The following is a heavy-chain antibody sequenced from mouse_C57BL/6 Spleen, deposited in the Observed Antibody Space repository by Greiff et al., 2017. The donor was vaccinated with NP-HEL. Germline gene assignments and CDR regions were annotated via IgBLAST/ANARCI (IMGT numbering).Heavy chain of an antibody. J-gene: IGHJ1*03. D-gene: IGHD1-1*01. V-gene: IGHV1-22*01. CDR3: ALHYYGSSYGYFDV. CDR2: INPNNGGT. Sequence: VQLQQSGPELVKPGASVKMSCKASGYTFTDYNMHWVKQSHGKSLEWIGYINPNNGGTSYNQKFKGKATLTVNKSSSTAYMELRSLTSEDSAVYYCALHYYGSSYGYFDVWGTGTTVTVSS. CDR1: GYTFTDYN.